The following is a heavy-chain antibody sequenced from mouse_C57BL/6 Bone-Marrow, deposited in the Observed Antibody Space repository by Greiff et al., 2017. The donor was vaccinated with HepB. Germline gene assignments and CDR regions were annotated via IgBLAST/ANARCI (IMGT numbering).Heavy chain of an antibody. CDR3: ARTGRVSWFAY. Sequence: QVQLQQSGPELVKPGASVKISCKASGYAFSSSWMNWVKQRPGKGLEWIGRIYPGDGDTNYNGKFKGKATLTADKSSSTAYMQLSSLTSEDSAVYFCARTGRVSWFAYWGQGTLVTVSA. J-gene: IGHJ3*01. CDR2: IYPGDGDT. V-gene: IGHV1-82*01. CDR1: GYAFSSSW.